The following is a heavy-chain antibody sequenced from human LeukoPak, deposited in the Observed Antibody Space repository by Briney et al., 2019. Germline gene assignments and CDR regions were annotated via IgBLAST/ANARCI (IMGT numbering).Heavy chain of an antibody. V-gene: IGHV5-51*01. J-gene: IGHJ4*02. CDR1: GYTFSSYW. D-gene: IGHD3-3*01. CDR2: IYPGDSDT. CDR3: ARQNDFGLDY. Sequence: GESLKISCKGSGYTFSSYWIGWVRQMPGKGLEWMGIIYPGDSDTRYSPSLQGQVIISVDTSIGTAYLQWSSLKASDTAIYYCARQNDFGLDYWGQGTLVTVSS.